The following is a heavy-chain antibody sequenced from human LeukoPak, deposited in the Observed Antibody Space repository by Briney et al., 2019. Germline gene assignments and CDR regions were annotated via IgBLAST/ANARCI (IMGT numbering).Heavy chain of an antibody. V-gene: IGHV3-11*01. J-gene: IGHJ5*02. D-gene: IGHD3-9*01. Sequence: GGSLRLSCAASGFTFSDYYMTWIRQAPGKGLEWVSYISSSGSTIYYADSVKGRFTISRDNAKNSLYLQMNSLRAEDTAVYYCATDYDILTGGFDPWGQGTLVTVSS. CDR2: ISSSGSTI. CDR1: GFTFSDYY. CDR3: ATDYDILTGGFDP.